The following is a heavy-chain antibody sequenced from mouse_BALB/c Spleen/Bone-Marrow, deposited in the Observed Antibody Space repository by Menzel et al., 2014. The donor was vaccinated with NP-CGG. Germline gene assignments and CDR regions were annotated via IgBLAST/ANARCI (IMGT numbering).Heavy chain of an antibody. J-gene: IGHJ2*01. CDR2: IDPSDSET. CDR3: ARDYGHYFDY. D-gene: IGHD1-2*01. Sequence: QVQLQQSGAELVKPGAPVKLSCKTSGYTFTSYWMSWVKQRPGRGLEWIGRIDPSDSETHYNQKFKDKATLTVDKSSSTAYIQLSSLTSEDSAVYYCARDYGHYFDYWGQGTTLTVSS. CDR1: GYTFTSYW. V-gene: IGHV1-69*02.